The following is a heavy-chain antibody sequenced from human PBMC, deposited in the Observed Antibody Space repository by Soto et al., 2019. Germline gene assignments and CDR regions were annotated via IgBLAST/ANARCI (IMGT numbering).Heavy chain of an antibody. V-gene: IGHV4-28*01. D-gene: IGHD1-26*01. CDR3: ARREIQGPIDY. CDR2: NDYSGTT. Sequence: QVQLQESGPGLVKPSDTLSLTCAVSGYSISSSNWWGWIRQPPGKGLNWIGYNDYSGTTYYNPSLKSRVTMSVDTSKNQCSLKLTSVTAVDTAGYYCARREIQGPIDYWGQGTLVTVSS. J-gene: IGHJ4*02. CDR1: GYSISSSNW.